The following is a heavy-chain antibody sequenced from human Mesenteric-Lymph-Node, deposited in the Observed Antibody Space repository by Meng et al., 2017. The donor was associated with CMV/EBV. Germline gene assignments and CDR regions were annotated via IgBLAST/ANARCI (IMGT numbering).Heavy chain of an antibody. CDR3: ARVGYSGYDLDY. J-gene: IGHJ4*02. V-gene: IGHV1-69*06. CDR2: IIPIFGTA. D-gene: IGHD5-12*01. CDR1: GENFSSYA. Sequence: WKASGENFSSYAINWVRQAPGQGLEWMGGIIPIFGTANYAQKFQGRVTITAEKSTSTVYMEVSSLRSEDTAVYYCARVGYSGYDLDYWGQGTLVTVSS.